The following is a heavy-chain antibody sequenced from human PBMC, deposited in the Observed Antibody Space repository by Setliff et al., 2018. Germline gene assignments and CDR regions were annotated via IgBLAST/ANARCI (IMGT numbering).Heavy chain of an antibody. CDR1: GYPFTNYG. V-gene: IGHV1-18*01. J-gene: IGHJ6*03. CDR2: ISTYNVNT. Sequence: ASVKVSCKASGYPFTNYGITWVRQAPGQGLEWLGWISTYNVNTTYAQKLQDRVTMTTDTSTSTAYMELRSLRSDDTAVYYCARGEVVPAAMTDYYYYYMDVWGKGTTVTVSS. D-gene: IGHD2-2*01. CDR3: ARGEVVPAAMTDYYYYYMDV.